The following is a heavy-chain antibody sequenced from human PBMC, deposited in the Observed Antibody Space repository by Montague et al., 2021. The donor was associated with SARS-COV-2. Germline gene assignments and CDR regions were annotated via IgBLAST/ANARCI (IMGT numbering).Heavy chain of an antibody. CDR1: GGSFGDYY. J-gene: IGHJ4*02. Sequence: ETLSLTCAVYGGSFGDYYWSWIRQPPGKGLEWIGEINHRGTSNYNSSLKSRVSISVDTSKNQFSLYLGSVTAADTAVYYCARGRQHFNMIVVVMTGGEYYFDYWGQGTLVTVSS. V-gene: IGHV4-34*01. D-gene: IGHD3-22*01. CDR3: ARGRQHFNMIVVVMTGGEYYFDY. CDR2: INHRGTS.